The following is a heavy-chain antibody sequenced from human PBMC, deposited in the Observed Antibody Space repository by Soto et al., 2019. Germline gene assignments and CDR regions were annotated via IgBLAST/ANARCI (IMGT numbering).Heavy chain of an antibody. J-gene: IGHJ6*02. D-gene: IGHD6-13*01. CDR1: GGTFSSYA. V-gene: IGHV1-69*13. Sequence: SVKVPCKASGGTFSSYAISWVRQAPGQGLEWMGGIIPIFGTANYAQKFQGRVTITADESTSTAYMELSSLRSEDTAVHYCARIGEAAAGTISYYGMDVWGQGTTVTVSS. CDR2: IIPIFGTA. CDR3: ARIGEAAAGTISYYGMDV.